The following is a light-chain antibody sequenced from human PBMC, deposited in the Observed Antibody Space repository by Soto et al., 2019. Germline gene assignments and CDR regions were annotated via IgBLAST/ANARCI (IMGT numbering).Light chain of an antibody. CDR2: SNN. V-gene: IGLV1-44*01. CDR3: AAWDDSLNGLFV. CDR1: SSNIGSNT. J-gene: IGLJ1*01. Sequence: QSVLTQPPSASGTPGQRVTISCSGSSSNIGSNTVNWYQQLPGTAPKLLNYSNNQRPSGVPDRFSGSKSGTSASLTFSGLQSEDGADYYCAAWDDSLNGLFVFGTGPKVTVL.